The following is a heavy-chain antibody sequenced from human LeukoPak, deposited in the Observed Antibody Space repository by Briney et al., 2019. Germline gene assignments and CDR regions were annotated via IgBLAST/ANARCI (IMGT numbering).Heavy chain of an antibody. V-gene: IGHV3-30-3*01. Sequence: GGSLRLSCAASGFTFSSYAMHWVRQAPGKGLEWVAVISYDGSNKYYADSVKGRFTISRDNSKYTLYQQMNSLRAEDTAVYYCARDRVGATDYFDYWGQGTLVTVSS. D-gene: IGHD1-26*01. CDR2: ISYDGSNK. CDR3: ARDRVGATDYFDY. CDR1: GFTFSSYA. J-gene: IGHJ4*02.